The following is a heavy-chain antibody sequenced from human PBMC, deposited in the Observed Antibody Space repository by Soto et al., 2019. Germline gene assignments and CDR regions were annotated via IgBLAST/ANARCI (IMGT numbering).Heavy chain of an antibody. CDR3: AREDGSGSYYACDI. CDR1: GGSISSYY. D-gene: IGHD3-10*01. Sequence: ETLSLTCTVSGGSISSYYWSWIRQPPGKGLEWIGYIYYSGSTNYNPSLKSRVTISVDTSKNQFSLKLSSVTAADTAVYYCAREDGSGSYYACDIWGQGTMVTVSS. V-gene: IGHV4-59*01. CDR2: IYYSGST. J-gene: IGHJ3*02.